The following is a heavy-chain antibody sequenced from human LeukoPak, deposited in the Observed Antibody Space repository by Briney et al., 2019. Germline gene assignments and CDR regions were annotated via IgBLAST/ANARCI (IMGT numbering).Heavy chain of an antibody. V-gene: IGHV3-21*01. J-gene: IGHJ6*02. Sequence: GGSLRLSCAASGFTFNSYDMNWVRQAPGKGLEWVSSISSSGTYTLYADSVKGRFSISRDNAKDSLYLQMSSLRAEDTAIYYCARWAQYQLLYSFNYGMDVWGQGTAVTVSS. CDR2: ISSSGTYT. D-gene: IGHD2-2*02. CDR1: GFTFNSYD. CDR3: ARWAQYQLLYSFNYGMDV.